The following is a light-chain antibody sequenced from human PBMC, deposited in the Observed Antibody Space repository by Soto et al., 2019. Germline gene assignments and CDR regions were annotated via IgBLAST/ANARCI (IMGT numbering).Light chain of an antibody. CDR3: SSYSGTNDFVV. CDR2: EVT. J-gene: IGLJ2*01. Sequence: QSALTQPPSASGSPGQSVTISCTGNSSDVGGHNYVSWYQQHPGEAPKLLIYEVTKRPSGVPDRFSGSKSGNAASLTVSGLQAEDEATYYCSSYSGTNDFVVFGGGTKLTVL. V-gene: IGLV2-8*01. CDR1: SSDVGGHNY.